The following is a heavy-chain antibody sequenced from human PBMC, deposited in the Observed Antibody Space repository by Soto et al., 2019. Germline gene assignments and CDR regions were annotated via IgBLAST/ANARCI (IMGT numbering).Heavy chain of an antibody. CDR3: ARGVVAGIRWGPNNWFDP. D-gene: IGHD6-19*01. CDR2: IYYSGST. Sequence: SETLSLTCTVSGGSFSSGSYYWSWIRQPPGKGLEWIGYIYYSGSTNYNPSLKSRVTISVDTSKNQFSLKLSSVTAADTAVYYCARGVVAGIRWGPNNWFDPWGQGTLVTVSS. CDR1: GGSFSSGSYY. V-gene: IGHV4-61*01. J-gene: IGHJ5*02.